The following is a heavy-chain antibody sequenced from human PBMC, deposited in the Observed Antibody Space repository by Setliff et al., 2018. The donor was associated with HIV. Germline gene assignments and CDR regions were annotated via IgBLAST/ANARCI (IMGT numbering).Heavy chain of an antibody. J-gene: IGHJ5*01. CDR3: SRGSAAGTGLPPRDS. CDR1: ADSVTSYS. CDR2: VSTTDGA. Sequence: SETLSLTCTVSADSVTSYSWEWIRQPPGKRLEWIGSVSTTDGATYNPSLQSRVSMSVDTSKMQVSLHLTSVTAADTAVYYCSRGSAAGTGLPPRDSWGQGILVTV. D-gene: IGHD1-1*01. V-gene: IGHV4-4*08.